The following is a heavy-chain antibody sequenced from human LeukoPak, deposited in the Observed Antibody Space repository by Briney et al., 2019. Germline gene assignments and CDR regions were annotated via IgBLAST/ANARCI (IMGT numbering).Heavy chain of an antibody. CDR3: AAIGGSSFGGY. J-gene: IGHJ4*02. V-gene: IGHV1-18*01. CDR2: ISAYNGNT. Sequence: ASVKVSCKASGYTFTSYGISWVRQAPGQGLEWMGWISAYNGNTNYAQKFQERVTITRDMSTSTAYMELSSLRSEDTAVYYCAAIGGSSFGGYWGQGTLVTVSS. CDR1: GYTFTSYG. D-gene: IGHD6-13*01.